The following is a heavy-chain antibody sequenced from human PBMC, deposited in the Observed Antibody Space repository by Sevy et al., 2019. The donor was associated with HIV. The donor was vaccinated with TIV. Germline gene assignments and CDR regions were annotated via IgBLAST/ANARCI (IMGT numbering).Heavy chain of an antibody. CDR2: IKQDAGQK. V-gene: IGHV3-7*01. Sequence: GGSLRLSCAASGFTFSKYWMGWVRQAPGKGLEWVANIKQDAGQKYYVDSVKGRFIISRDNAKNSLYPQMNSLRAEDTAVYFCARDDGNYYFHYWGQGTLVTVSS. CDR1: GFTFSKYW. D-gene: IGHD1-7*01. J-gene: IGHJ4*02. CDR3: ARDDGNYYFHY.